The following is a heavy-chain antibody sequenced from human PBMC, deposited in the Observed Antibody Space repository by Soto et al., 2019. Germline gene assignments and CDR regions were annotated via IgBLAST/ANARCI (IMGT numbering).Heavy chain of an antibody. D-gene: IGHD3-10*01. CDR3: ARAIYYYGSGSYVPQPGLFDY. Sequence: QVQLVESGGGLVKPGGSLRLSCAASGFTFSDYYMSWIRQAPGKGLEWVSYISSSSSYTNYADSVKGRFTISRDNAKNSLYLQMNSLRAEDTAVYYCARAIYYYGSGSYVPQPGLFDYWGQGTLVTVSS. J-gene: IGHJ4*02. V-gene: IGHV3-11*06. CDR2: ISSSSSYT. CDR1: GFTFSDYY.